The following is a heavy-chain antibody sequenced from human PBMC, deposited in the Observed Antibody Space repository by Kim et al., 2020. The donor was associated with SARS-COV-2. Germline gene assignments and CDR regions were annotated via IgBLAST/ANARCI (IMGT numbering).Heavy chain of an antibody. CDR3: ARVGLLGAYNMDV. D-gene: IGHD3-16*01. J-gene: IGHJ6*02. CDR2: IRNSGSTI. Sequence: GGSLRLSCVVSGFSFSGYDMNWVRQAPGKGLEWVSYIRNSGSTIWYADSVKGRFTISRDNAKNSLYLQMNSLSDEDTAVYYCARVGLLGAYNMDVWGQGTTVTVSS. CDR1: GFSFSGYD. V-gene: IGHV3-48*02.